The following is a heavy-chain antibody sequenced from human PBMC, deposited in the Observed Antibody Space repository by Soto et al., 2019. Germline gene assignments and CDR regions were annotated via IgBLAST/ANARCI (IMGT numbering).Heavy chain of an antibody. CDR3: ARDSEYSSSYGMDV. CDR2: IIPIFGTA. J-gene: IGHJ6*02. Sequence: ASVKVSCKASGGTFSSYAISWLRQAPGQGLEWMGGIIPIFGTANYAQKFQGRVTITADKSTSTAYMELSSLRSEDTAVYYCARDSEYSSSYGMDVWGQGTTVTVSS. V-gene: IGHV1-69*06. D-gene: IGHD6-6*01. CDR1: GGTFSSYA.